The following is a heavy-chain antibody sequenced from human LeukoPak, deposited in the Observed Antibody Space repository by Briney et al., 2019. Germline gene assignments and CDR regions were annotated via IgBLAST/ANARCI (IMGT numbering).Heavy chain of an antibody. CDR1: GFTFSNYG. J-gene: IGHJ6*03. Sequence: GGSLRLSCAASGFTFSNYGIHWVRQAPGKGLEWVAFIRYDGNNKYYTNSVKGRFTISRDNSKNTVYLQMNSLRLEDTAVYYCAKVGCSSTSCYYVYYYYYYMDVWGKGTTVTVSS. V-gene: IGHV3-30*02. CDR3: AKVGCSSTSCYYVYYYYYYMDV. D-gene: IGHD2-2*01. CDR2: IRYDGNNK.